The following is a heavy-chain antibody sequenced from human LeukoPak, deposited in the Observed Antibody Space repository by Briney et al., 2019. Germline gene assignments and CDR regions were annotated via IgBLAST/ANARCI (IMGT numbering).Heavy chain of an antibody. D-gene: IGHD3-22*01. CDR1: GFTFSSYG. J-gene: IGHJ3*02. V-gene: IGHV3-33*05. CDR2: ISYDGSNK. Sequence: GGSLRLSCAASGFTFSSYGMHWVRQAPGKGLEWVAVISYDGSNKYYADSVKGRFTISRDNSKNTLYLQMNSLRAEDTAVYYCARDTEPHYYDNGRDAFDIWGQGTMVTVSS. CDR3: ARDTEPHYYDNGRDAFDI.